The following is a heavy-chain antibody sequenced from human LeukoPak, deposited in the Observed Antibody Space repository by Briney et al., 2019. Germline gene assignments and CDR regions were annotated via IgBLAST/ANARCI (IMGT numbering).Heavy chain of an antibody. Sequence: SETLSLTCAVSGYSISSGYYWGWIRQPPGKGLEWIGSIYHSGSTYYNPSLNSRVTTSVDTPKNQFSLKLSSVPAADTAVYYCASRAPFPCYMDVWGKGTTVTVSS. J-gene: IGHJ6*03. V-gene: IGHV4-38-2*01. CDR3: ASRAPFPCYMDV. CDR1: GYSISSGYY. CDR2: IYHSGST.